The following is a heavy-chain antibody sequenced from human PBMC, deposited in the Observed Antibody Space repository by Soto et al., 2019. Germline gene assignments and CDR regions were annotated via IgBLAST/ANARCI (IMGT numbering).Heavy chain of an antibody. D-gene: IGHD2-8*01. V-gene: IGHV3-23*01. J-gene: IGHJ5*02. Sequence: GGSLRLSCAASGFTFSNYAMSWVRQAPGTGLEWVSGVTHLGGTINYADSVKGRFTISRDNSKNTLYLQMNSLRAEDTAVYYCVKDGNNGSAFDPGGQETLVTFPQ. CDR2: VTHLGGTI. CDR3: VKDGNNGSAFDP. CDR1: GFTFSNYA.